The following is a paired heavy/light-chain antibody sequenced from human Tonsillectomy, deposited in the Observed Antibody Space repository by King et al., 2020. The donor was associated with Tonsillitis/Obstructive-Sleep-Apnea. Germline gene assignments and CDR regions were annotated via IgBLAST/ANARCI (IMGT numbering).Heavy chain of an antibody. CDR2: ISYDGGDR. CDR1: GFTFNQYA. Sequence: QVQLVESGGGVVQPGRSLRLSCAASGFTFNQYALHWVRQAPGKGLEWVALISYDGGDRYYADSVKGRFTISRDNSKNTLHLQMNSLRPDDTAIYYCARDHVIYCSGGSCYLNSWGQGTLVTVSS. J-gene: IGHJ4*03. D-gene: IGHD2-15*01. CDR3: ARDHVIYCSGGSCYLNS. V-gene: IGHV3-30*01.
Light chain of an antibody. CDR3: HQRSSRPPA. J-gene: IGKJ4*01. CDR1: QPVSTH. V-gene: IGKV3-11*01. Sequence: DIVLTQSPATLSLSPGERATLSCRASQPVSTHLAWYQQKPGQPPRLLIYDASNRATGIPARFSGSGSGTDFTLTISSLESEDVAVYYCHQRSSRPPAFGGGTKVEI. CDR2: DAS.